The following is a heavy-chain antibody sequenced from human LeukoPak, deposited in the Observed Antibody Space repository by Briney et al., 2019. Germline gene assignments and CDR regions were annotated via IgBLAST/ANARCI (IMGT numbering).Heavy chain of an antibody. V-gene: IGHV3-30*04. CDR2: ISHDGSDE. D-gene: IGHD7-27*01. CDR3: AREGLGFDY. Sequence: GGSLRLSCTTSGFTFNNYPMHWVRQAPGKGLEWVATISHDGSDENYADYVKGRFIISRDNSMKSLLLQMNSLIIDDTAVYYCAREGLGFDYWGQGTLVTVSS. CDR1: GFTFNNYP. J-gene: IGHJ4*02.